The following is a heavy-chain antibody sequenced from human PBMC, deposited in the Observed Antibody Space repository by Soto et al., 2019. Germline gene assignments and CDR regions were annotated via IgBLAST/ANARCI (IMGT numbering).Heavy chain of an antibody. J-gene: IGHJ4*02. Sequence: QTLSLTCAISGDSVSSNSAAWNLIRQSPSRGLEWLGRTYYRSRWYDDYAESVRGRIAVNPDTSKNQFSLQLNSVTPEDTAVYFCARANDPSGNYIQYFDYWGQGTLVTVSS. CDR2: TYYRSRWYD. CDR3: ARANDPSGNYIQYFDY. D-gene: IGHD3-22*01. CDR1: GDSVSSNSAA. V-gene: IGHV6-1*01.